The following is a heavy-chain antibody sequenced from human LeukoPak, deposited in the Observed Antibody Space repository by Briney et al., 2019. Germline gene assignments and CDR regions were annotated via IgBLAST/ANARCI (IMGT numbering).Heavy chain of an antibody. Sequence: SETLSLTCIVSGGSISGYYWSWVRQAAGKRLEWIGRIYASGSTNYNPSLKSRVTMSVDTSKNQFSLKLSSVTAADTAVYYCARDAAGVTSWYMDVWGKGTTVTISS. CDR3: ARDAAGVTSWYMDV. V-gene: IGHV4-4*07. CDR2: IYASGST. D-gene: IGHD3-10*01. J-gene: IGHJ6*03. CDR1: GGSISGYY.